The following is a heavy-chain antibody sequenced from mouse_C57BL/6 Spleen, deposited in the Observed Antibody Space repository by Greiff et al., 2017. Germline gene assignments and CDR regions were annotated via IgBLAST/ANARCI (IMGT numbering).Heavy chain of an antibody. V-gene: IGHV5-6*01. CDR1: GFTFSSYG. Sequence: EVKLMESGGDLVKPGGSLTLSCAASGFTFSSYGLSWVRQTPDKRLEWVATISSGGSYTYYPARVKGRFTISRNKAKNTLYQQRSRLKCEDTAMDYCARGQLRRPWFAYWGQGTLVTVSA. J-gene: IGHJ3*01. D-gene: IGHD3-2*02. CDR2: ISSGGSYT. CDR3: ARGQLRRPWFAY.